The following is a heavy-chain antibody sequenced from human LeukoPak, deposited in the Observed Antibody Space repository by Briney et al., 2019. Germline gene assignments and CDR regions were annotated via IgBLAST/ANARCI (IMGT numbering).Heavy chain of an antibody. Sequence: PGGSLRLSCAASGFTFSDYIMNWVRPAPGKGLEWVASINRNSTYIHYADSVKGRFTISRDNARNSLFLQMNSLRAEDTAIYYCARDEGYYFDSWGQGTQVTVSS. CDR3: ARDEGYYFDS. CDR1: GFTFSDYI. CDR2: INRNSTYI. V-gene: IGHV3-21*01. J-gene: IGHJ4*02.